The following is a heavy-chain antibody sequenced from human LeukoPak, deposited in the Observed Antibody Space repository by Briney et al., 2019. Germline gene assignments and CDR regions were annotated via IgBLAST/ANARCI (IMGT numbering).Heavy chain of an antibody. D-gene: IGHD2-2*02. V-gene: IGHV5-51*01. CDR3: ARNSVVPAATPYYYGMDV. CDR1: GYSFTSYW. Sequence: GESLKISCKGSGYSFTSYWIGWVRQMPGKGLEWMGIIYPGDSDTRYSPSFQGPATISADKSISTAYLQWSSLKASDTAMYYCARNSVVPAATPYYYGMDVWGQGTTVTVSS. J-gene: IGHJ6*02. CDR2: IYPGDSDT.